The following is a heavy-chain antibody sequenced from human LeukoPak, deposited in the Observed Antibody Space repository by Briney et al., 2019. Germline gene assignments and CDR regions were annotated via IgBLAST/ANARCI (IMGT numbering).Heavy chain of an antibody. J-gene: IGHJ5*02. Sequence: PGGSLRLSCADSGFTFSRYWMHWLRQTPGKELAWVACISADGSVTRYADSVKGRFTLPIDNTKSTLYLQMHSLRAEDTAVYYCATAGGDGSRMGFDPWGQGTLVTVSS. V-gene: IGHV3-74*01. CDR1: GFTFSRYW. CDR2: ISADGSVT. D-gene: IGHD2-15*01. CDR3: ATAGGDGSRMGFDP.